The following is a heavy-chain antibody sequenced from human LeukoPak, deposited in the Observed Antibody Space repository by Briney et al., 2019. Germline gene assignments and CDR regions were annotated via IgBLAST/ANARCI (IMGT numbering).Heavy chain of an antibody. D-gene: IGHD1-26*01. J-gene: IGHJ6*03. CDR3: ARLRGSGSYPRSDYYYYYYMDV. V-gene: IGHV5-51*01. Sequence: GESLKISCKGSGYSFTSYWIGWVRQMPGKGLEWMGIIYPGDSDTRYSPSFQGQVTISADKSISTAYLQWSSLKASDTAMYYCARLRGSGSYPRSDYYYYYYMDVWGKGTTVTVSS. CDR1: GYSFTSYW. CDR2: IYPGDSDT.